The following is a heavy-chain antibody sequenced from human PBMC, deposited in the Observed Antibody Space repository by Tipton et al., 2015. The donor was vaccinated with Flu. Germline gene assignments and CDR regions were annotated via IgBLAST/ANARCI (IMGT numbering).Heavy chain of an antibody. V-gene: IGHV3-49*03. CDR3: GGYLVYLDGFDI. CDR1: GLTFGDYA. CDR2: IRSKTYGATT. J-gene: IGHJ3*02. D-gene: IGHD5/OR15-5a*01. Sequence: SLRLSCTGSGLTFGDYALNWFRQAPGKGLEWVGFIRSKTYGATTQYAASVRGRFTISRDDSKNIAYLQMNSLKTEDTAFYYCGGYLVYLDGFDIWGQGTMVTVSS.